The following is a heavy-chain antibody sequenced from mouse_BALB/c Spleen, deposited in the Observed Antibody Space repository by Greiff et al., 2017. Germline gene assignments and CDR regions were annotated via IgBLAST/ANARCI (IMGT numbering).Heavy chain of an antibody. D-gene: IGHD2-1*01. Sequence: QVQLKQSGPQLVRPGASVKISCKASGYSFTSYWMHWVKQRPGQGLEWIGMIDPSDSETRLNQKFKDKATLTVDKSSSTAYMQLSSPTSEDSAVYYCARDGNYVYYAMDYWGQGTSVTVSS. V-gene: IGHV1S126*01. CDR3: ARDGNYVYYAMDY. CDR1: GYSFTSYW. J-gene: IGHJ4*01. CDR2: IDPSDSET.